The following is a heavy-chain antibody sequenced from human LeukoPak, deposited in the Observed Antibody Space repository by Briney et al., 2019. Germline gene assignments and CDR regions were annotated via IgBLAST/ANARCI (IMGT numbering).Heavy chain of an antibody. Sequence: GGSLRLSCAASRFIFSSYAMSWLGPARGKELEWVSVISGSGGSTYYADSVKGRFTIYRDNSKNTLYLQMNSLRAEDTGVYYCAKEGYYDSSGYPDDYYFDYWGQGTLVTVSS. CDR2: ISGSGGST. V-gene: IGHV3-23*01. J-gene: IGHJ4*02. D-gene: IGHD3-22*01. CDR1: RFIFSSYA. CDR3: AKEGYYDSSGYPDDYYFDY.